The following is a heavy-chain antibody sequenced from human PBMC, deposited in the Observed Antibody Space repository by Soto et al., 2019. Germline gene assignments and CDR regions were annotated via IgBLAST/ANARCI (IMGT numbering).Heavy chain of an antibody. V-gene: IGHV4-39*01. D-gene: IGHD6-19*01. CDR3: ARQGYSSGHYYFDS. CDR2: IYYSGST. J-gene: IGHJ4*02. CDR1: GGSISSSSYY. Sequence: QLQLQESGPGLVKPSETLSLTCTVSGGSISSSSYYWGWIRQPPGKGLEWIGSIYYSGSTYYNPSLKSRVPISVDTSKNQFSLKLSSVTAADTAVYYCARQGYSSGHYYFDSWGQGTLVTVSS.